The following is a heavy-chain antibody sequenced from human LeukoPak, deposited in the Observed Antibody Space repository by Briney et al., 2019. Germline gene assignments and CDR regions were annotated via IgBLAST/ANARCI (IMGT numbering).Heavy chain of an antibody. Sequence: PGGSLRLSCAASGFTVSSNYMSWVRQAPGKGLEWVSVIYSGGSTYYADSVKGRFTISRDNSKNTLYLQMNSLRAEDTAVYYCAKHPRGDIVVVVAATHREYYFDYWGQGTLVTVSS. D-gene: IGHD2-15*01. CDR2: IYSGGST. CDR1: GFTVSSNY. J-gene: IGHJ4*02. V-gene: IGHV3-66*04. CDR3: AKHPRGDIVVVVAATHREYYFDY.